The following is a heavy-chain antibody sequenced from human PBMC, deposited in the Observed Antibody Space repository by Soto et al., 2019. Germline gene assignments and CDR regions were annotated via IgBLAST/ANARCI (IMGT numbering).Heavy chain of an antibody. D-gene: IGHD3-3*01. J-gene: IGHJ3*02. V-gene: IGHV4-31*03. CDR2: IYYSGST. CDR3: ARDRAVILWSGYSDAFDI. Sequence: QVQLQESGPGLVKPSQTLSLTCTVSGGSISSGGYYWSWIRQHPGKGLEGMGSIYYSGSTYYNPSLKIRVTISVDTSKNQFSLKLSSVTAADTAVYYCARDRAVILWSGYSDAFDIWGQGTMVTVSS. CDR1: GGSISSGGYY.